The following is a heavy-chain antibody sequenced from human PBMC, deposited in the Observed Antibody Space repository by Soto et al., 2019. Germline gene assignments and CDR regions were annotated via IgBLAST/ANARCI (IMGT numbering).Heavy chain of an antibody. CDR3: AKDGVNWGWGGHGMGV. D-gene: IGHD7-27*01. V-gene: IGHV3-23*01. Sequence: LRLSCAASGFTFSTYAMTWVRQAPGRGLEWVSSISGSGDSTYYADSVKGRFTISRDNSKNTLYLQMNSLRAEDTAVYYCAKDGVNWGWGGHGMGVCGQESTVSFSS. CDR1: GFTFSTYA. J-gene: IGHJ6*02. CDR2: ISGSGDST.